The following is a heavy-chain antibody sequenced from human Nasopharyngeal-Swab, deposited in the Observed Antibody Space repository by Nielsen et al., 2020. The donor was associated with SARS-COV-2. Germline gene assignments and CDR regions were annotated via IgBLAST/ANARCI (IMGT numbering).Heavy chain of an antibody. CDR1: GGTFSSYA. Sequence: SVKVSCKASGGTFSSYAISWVRQAPGQGLEWMGGIIPIFGTANYAQKFQGRVTITADESTSTAYMELSSLRSEDTAVYYCARSKWSDILLTYYYYGMDVWGQRTTVTVSS. J-gene: IGHJ6*02. D-gene: IGHD3-9*01. CDR2: IIPIFGTA. CDR3: ARSKWSDILLTYYYYGMDV. V-gene: IGHV1-69*13.